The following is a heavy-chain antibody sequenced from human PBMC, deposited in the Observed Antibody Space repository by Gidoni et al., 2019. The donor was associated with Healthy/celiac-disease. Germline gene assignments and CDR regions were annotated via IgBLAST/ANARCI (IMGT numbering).Heavy chain of an antibody. D-gene: IGHD3-3*01. CDR3: AKESLVRFAGDHYYYGMDV. CDR2: ISYDGSNE. J-gene: IGHJ6*02. V-gene: IGHV3-30*18. CDR1: GFTFSSYG. Sequence: QVQLVESGGGVVQPGRSLRLSCAASGFTFSSYGMHWVRQAPGKGLEWVAVISYDGSNEYYADSVKGRFTISRDNSKNTLYLQMNSLRAEDTAVYYCAKESLVRFAGDHYYYGMDVWGQGTTVTVSS.